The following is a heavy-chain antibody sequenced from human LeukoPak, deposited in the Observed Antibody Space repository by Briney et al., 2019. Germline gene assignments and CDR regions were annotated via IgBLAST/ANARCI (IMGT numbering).Heavy chain of an antibody. D-gene: IGHD1-1*01. CDR1: GFTFSSYS. Sequence: GGSLRLSCAASGFTFSSYSMNWVRQAPGKGLEWVSSISSSSSYIYYAASVKGRFTISRDNAKSSLYLQMNSLRAEDTAVYYCARDEDDDWFDHWGQGTLVTVSS. V-gene: IGHV3-21*01. CDR2: ISSSSSYI. J-gene: IGHJ5*02. CDR3: ARDEDDDWFDH.